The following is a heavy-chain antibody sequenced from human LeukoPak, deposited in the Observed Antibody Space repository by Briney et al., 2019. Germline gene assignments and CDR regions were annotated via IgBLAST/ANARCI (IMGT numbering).Heavy chain of an antibody. V-gene: IGHV4-31*02. CDR2: IYYSGST. D-gene: IGHD4-17*01. Sequence: LRLSCAASGFTFSSYAMSWVRQAPGKGLEWIGYIYYSGSTYYNPSLKSRVTISVDTSKNQFSLKLSSVTAADTAVYYCARDTYGDYSFDYWGQGTLVTVSS. CDR3: ARDTYGDYSFDY. CDR1: GFTFSSYA. J-gene: IGHJ4*02.